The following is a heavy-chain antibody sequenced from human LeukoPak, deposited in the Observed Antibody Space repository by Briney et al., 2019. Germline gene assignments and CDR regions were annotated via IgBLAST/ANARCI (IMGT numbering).Heavy chain of an antibody. CDR3: ARSSIIAAAGPYYFDY. J-gene: IGHJ4*02. CDR1: GGTFSSYA. Sequence: SVKVSCKASGGTFSSYAISWVRQAPGQGLGWMGGIIPIFGTVNYAQKFQGRVTITADKSTSTAYMELSSLRSEDTAVYYCARSSIIAAAGPYYFDYWGQGTLVTVSS. D-gene: IGHD6-13*01. V-gene: IGHV1-69*06. CDR2: IIPIFGTV.